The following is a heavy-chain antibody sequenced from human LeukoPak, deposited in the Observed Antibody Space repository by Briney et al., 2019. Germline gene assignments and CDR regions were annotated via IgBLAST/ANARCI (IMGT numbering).Heavy chain of an antibody. V-gene: IGHV3-21*01. J-gene: IGHJ3*02. CDR2: ISSSSSYI. CDR1: GFTFSSHS. CDR3: ASRYYDSSGYYYNAFDI. D-gene: IGHD3-22*01. Sequence: PGGSLRLSCAASGFTFSSHSMNWVRQAPGKGLEWVSSISSSSSYIYYADSVKGRFTTSRDNAKNSLYLQMNSLRAEDTAVYYCASRYYDSSGYYYNAFDIWGQGTMVTVPS.